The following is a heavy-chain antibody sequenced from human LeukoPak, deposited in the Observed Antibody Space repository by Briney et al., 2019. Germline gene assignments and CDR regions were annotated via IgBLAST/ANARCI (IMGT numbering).Heavy chain of an antibody. CDR3: ARDTVVVPAATLYYYYYGMDV. CDR2: IYSGGST. V-gene: IGHV3-66*01. D-gene: IGHD2-2*01. Sequence: GGSLRLSCAASGFTVSSNYMSWVRQAPGKGLEWVSVIYSGGSTYYADPVKGRFTISRDNSKNTLYLQMNSLRAEDTAVYYCARDTVVVPAATLYYYYYGMDVWGQGTTVTVSS. J-gene: IGHJ6*02. CDR1: GFTVSSNY.